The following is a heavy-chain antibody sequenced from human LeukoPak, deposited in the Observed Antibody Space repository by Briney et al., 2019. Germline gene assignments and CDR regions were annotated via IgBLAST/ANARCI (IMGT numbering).Heavy chain of an antibody. D-gene: IGHD6-19*01. CDR1: GYTFTGYH. V-gene: IGHV1-2*06. CDR2: INPNSGDT. CDR3: ARIAVAGTDLDY. Sequence: GASVKVSCRASGYTFTGYHMHWVRQAPGQGLEWMGRINPNSGDTNYAQNFQGRVTMTRDTSINTAYMELSRLRSDDTAVYYCARIAVAGTDLDYWGQGTLVTVSS. J-gene: IGHJ4*02.